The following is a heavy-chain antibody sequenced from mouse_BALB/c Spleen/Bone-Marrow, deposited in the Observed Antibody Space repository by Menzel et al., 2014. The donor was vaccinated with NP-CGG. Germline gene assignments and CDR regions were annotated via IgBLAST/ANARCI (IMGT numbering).Heavy chain of an antibody. J-gene: IGHJ2*01. V-gene: IGHV4-1*02. CDR1: GFDFSRYW. D-gene: IGHD1-2*01. CDR3: ARLSYYGLTDY. CDR2: INPESSTI. Sequence: EVKVEESGGGLVQPGGSLKLSCTASGFDFSRYWMCWVRQAPGKGLQWIGEINPESSTINYTPSLKDKFIISRDNAKNTLYLQMSKVRSEDTALYYCARLSYYGLTDYWGQGTTLTVSS.